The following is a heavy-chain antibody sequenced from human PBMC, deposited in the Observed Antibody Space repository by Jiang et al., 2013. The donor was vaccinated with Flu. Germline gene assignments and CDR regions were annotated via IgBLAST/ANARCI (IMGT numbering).Heavy chain of an antibody. Sequence: RLSCAASGFTFSSYVMYWVRQAPGKGLEWAAFMSHDGTNKNYADSVKGRFTISRDNSKNTLYLQMNTLRTEDTAVYFCARESYGDYYFDFWGQGTLVTVSS. CDR2: MSHDGTNK. CDR3: ARESYGDYYFDF. J-gene: IGHJ4*02. CDR1: GFTFSSYV. D-gene: IGHD4-17*01. V-gene: IGHV3-30*01.